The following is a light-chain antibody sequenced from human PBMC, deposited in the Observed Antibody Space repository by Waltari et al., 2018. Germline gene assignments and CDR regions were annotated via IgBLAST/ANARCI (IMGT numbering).Light chain of an antibody. J-gene: IGKJ4*01. CDR2: AAA. CDR3: QQSHSFPRT. Sequence: DMQMTQSPSSLSASGGARVTITCRACQNINSYLNWHQQKERNAPKPLIDAAASLQSRVRSRFSGSGSGTEFTLIITNLQPEDFATFFCQQSHSFPRTFGGGTKVETK. V-gene: IGKV1-39*01. CDR1: QNINSY.